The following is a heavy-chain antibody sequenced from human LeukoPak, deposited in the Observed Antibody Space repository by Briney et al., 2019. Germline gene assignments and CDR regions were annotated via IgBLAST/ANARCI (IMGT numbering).Heavy chain of an antibody. J-gene: IGHJ3*02. D-gene: IGHD3-9*01. V-gene: IGHV4-59*01. CDR2: IYYSGST. CDR1: GGSISSYY. CDR3: ASTVGPTGYVVI. Sequence: PSETLSLTCTVSGGSISSYYWSWIRQPPGKGLEWIGYIYYSGSTNYNPSLKSQVTISVDTSKNQFSLKLSSVTAADTAVYYCASTVGPTGYVVIWGQGTMATVSS.